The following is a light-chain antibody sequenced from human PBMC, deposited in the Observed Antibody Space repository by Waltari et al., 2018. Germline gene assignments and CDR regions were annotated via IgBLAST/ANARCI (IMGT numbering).Light chain of an antibody. CDR2: WAS. J-gene: IGKJ2*01. CDR3: QQYYSTPPF. CDR1: QSVLYSANNKNY. V-gene: IGKV4-1*01. Sequence: DIVMTQSPDSLAVSLGERATINCKSSQSVLYSANNKNYLAWYQQKPGQPPTLLIYWASTRESGVPDRFSGSGSGTDFTLTISSLQAEDVAVYYCQQYYSTPPFFGQGTKLEIK.